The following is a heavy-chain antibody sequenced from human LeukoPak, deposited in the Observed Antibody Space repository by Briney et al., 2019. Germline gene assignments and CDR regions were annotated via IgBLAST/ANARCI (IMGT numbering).Heavy chain of an antibody. J-gene: IGHJ4*01. CDR2: ISSSSSYI. Sequence: PGGSLRLSCAASGFTFSSYSMNWVRQAPGKGLEWVSSISSSSSYIYYADSVKGRFTISRDNAKNSLYLQMNSLRAEDTAVYYCARDFWTTVTTSDYWGHGTLVTVSS. CDR1: GFTFSSYS. V-gene: IGHV3-21*01. D-gene: IGHD4-17*01. CDR3: ARDFWTTVTTSDY.